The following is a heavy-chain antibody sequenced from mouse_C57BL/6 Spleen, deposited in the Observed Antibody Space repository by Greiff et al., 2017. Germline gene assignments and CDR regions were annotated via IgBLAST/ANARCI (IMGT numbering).Heavy chain of an antibody. CDR3: ARDEDYGSYYYAMDY. J-gene: IGHJ4*01. Sequence: QVQLQQPGAELVKPGASVKLSCKASGYTFTSYWMHWVKQRPGRGLEWIGRIDPNSGGTKYNEKFKSKATLTVDKPSRTAYMHLSSLTSEDSAVYYGARDEDYGSYYYAMDYGGQGTSVTVSS. V-gene: IGHV1-72*01. D-gene: IGHD1-1*01. CDR2: IDPNSGGT. CDR1: GYTFTSYW.